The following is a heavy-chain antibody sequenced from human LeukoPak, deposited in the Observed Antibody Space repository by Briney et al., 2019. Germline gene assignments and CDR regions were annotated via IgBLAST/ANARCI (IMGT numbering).Heavy chain of an antibody. V-gene: IGHV3-7*01. CDR3: ARAPTSEQQLQFDY. CDR2: INQDGTEK. CDR1: GFTFTTYW. J-gene: IGHJ4*02. Sequence: GGSLRLSCAASGFTFTTYWMTWVRQAPGKGLEWVANINQDGTEKYYVDSVKGRFTISRDNAKNSLCLQMNSLRAEDTAVYYCARAPTSEQQLQFDYWGQGTLVTVSS. D-gene: IGHD6-13*01.